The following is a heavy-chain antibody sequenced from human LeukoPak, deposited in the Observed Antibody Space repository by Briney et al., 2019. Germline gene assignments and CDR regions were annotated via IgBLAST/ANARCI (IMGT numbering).Heavy chain of an antibody. J-gene: IGHJ5*02. CDR3: ARGGRNWFDP. CDR2: IYYSGST. CDR1: GGSISGSSYF. Sequence: SETLSLTCTVSGGSISGSSYFWGWIRQPPGKGLEWIGSIYYSGSTYYNPSLKSRVTISVDTSKNQFSLKLSSVTAADTAVYYCARGGRNWFDPWGQGTLVTVSS. V-gene: IGHV4-39*07.